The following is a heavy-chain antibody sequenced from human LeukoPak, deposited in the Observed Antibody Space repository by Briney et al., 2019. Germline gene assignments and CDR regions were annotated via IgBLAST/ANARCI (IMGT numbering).Heavy chain of an antibody. J-gene: IGHJ4*02. Sequence: PGGSLRLSCERSGFTFSSYSMNWVRQAPGKGLEWVSKIGVSSSHIIYAESVKGRFTISRDNAKNSLYLQKNSLSDEDTAVYFCVRDNNWAFDYWDQGTLVTVSS. D-gene: IGHD1-1*01. V-gene: IGHV3-48*02. CDR1: GFTFSSYS. CDR3: VRDNNWAFDY. CDR2: IGVSSSHI.